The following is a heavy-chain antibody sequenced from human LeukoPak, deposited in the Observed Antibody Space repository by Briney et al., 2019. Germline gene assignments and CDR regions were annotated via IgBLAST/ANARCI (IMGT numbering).Heavy chain of an antibody. CDR3: AKDGYTSSLNHPGAAEFDY. J-gene: IGHJ4*02. Sequence: GGSLRLSCAASGFTFSTYAMSWVRQAPGKGLEWVSAMSGSGGGTKYADSVKGRFTISRDDSENTLYLQMNSLRAEDTAVYYCAKDGYTSSLNHPGAAEFDYWGQGTLVTVSS. CDR1: GFTFSTYA. CDR2: MSGSGGGT. D-gene: IGHD6-6*01. V-gene: IGHV3-23*01.